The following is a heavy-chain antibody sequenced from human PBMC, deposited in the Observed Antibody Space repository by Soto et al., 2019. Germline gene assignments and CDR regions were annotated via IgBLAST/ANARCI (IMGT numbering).Heavy chain of an antibody. D-gene: IGHD2-8*02. Sequence: LRLSCAASGFTCSRYDMSWVRQAPGKGLEWVSTILVGGSTHYPDSVKGRFTISRDNSKNTLFLQMNSLTAGDTAVYFCAKATATGGGAFDICGQGTMVTVSS. CDR1: GFTCSRYD. V-gene: IGHV3-23*01. CDR2: ILVGGST. CDR3: AKATATGGGAFDI. J-gene: IGHJ3*02.